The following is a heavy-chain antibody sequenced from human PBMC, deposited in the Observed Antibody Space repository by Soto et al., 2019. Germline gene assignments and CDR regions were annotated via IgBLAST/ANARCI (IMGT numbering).Heavy chain of an antibody. Sequence: NPSETLSLTCAVSGYSISSGYYWGWIRQPPGKGLEWIGSIYHSGSTYYNPSLKSRVTISVDTSKNQFSLKLSSVTAADTAVYYCARSTMVRGVIHWFDPWGQGTLVTVSS. CDR1: GYSISSGYY. J-gene: IGHJ5*02. CDR2: IYHSGST. D-gene: IGHD3-10*01. CDR3: ARSTMVRGVIHWFDP. V-gene: IGHV4-38-2*01.